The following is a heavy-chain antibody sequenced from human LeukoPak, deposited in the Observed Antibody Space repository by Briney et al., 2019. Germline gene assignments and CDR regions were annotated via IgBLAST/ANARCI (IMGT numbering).Heavy chain of an antibody. CDR2: IIPILGIA. D-gene: IGHD3-22*01. Sequence: GASVKVSCKASGGTFSSYTISWVRQAPGQGLEWMGRIIPILGIANYAQKFQGRVTITADKSTSTAYMELSSLRSEDTAVYYCARDFSDSSGHYPLGYWGRGTLVTVSS. V-gene: IGHV1-69*04. J-gene: IGHJ4*02. CDR1: GGTFSSYT. CDR3: ARDFSDSSGHYPLGY.